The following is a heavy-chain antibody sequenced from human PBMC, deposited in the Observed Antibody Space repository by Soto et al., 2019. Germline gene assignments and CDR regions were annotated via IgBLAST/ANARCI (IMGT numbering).Heavy chain of an antibody. J-gene: IGHJ6*02. V-gene: IGHV4-30-2*01. CDR2: ISDSGST. CDR3: AGSGYYHSSGMDV. CDR1: GGSISSGGYS. D-gene: IGHD3-22*01. Sequence: QLQLQESGSGLVKPSQTLSLTCAVSGGSISSGGYSWSWFRQPPGKGLEWIGYISDSGSTYYKPYLKGRVTTSVDRSKTQYSRKVASVIAADTAVYYCAGSGYYHSSGMDVWGQRTTVTVSS.